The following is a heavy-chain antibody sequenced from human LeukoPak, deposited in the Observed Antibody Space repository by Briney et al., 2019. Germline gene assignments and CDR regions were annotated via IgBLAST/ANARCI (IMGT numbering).Heavy chain of an antibody. CDR1: GFTFGTYW. J-gene: IGHJ5*02. V-gene: IGHV3-7*01. Sequence: GGSLRLSCAASGFTFGTYWMTWVRQAPGKGLEWVANIKQDGGTKNYVDSVKGRFTISRDNAKNSVSLQMNSLRAEDTAVYYCARIYLKMASASWGQGTLVTVSS. CDR3: ARIYLKMASAS. CDR2: IKQDGGTK. D-gene: IGHD2-8*01.